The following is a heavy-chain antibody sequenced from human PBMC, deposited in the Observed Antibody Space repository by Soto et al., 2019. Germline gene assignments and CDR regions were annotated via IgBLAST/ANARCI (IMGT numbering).Heavy chain of an antibody. J-gene: IGHJ4*02. CDR2: TYYSGGA. CDR3: ARLSGYDPAGAADK. D-gene: IGHD5-12*01. V-gene: IGHV4-30-4*01. CDR1: GASVSSAEHY. Sequence: QVQLQESGPGLVKASQTLSLTCTLSGASVSSAEHYWSWIRQPPGKGLEWIGYTYYSGGAYYNASLQRRISISVDTSQNQFSLKLTSVTAADTAVYYCARLSGYDPAGAADKWGPGILVSVSS.